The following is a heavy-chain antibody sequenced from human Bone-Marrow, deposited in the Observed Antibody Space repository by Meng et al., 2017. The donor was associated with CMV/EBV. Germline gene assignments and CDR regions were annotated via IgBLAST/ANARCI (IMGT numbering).Heavy chain of an antibody. D-gene: IGHD3-16*01. CDR3: ARGGFDY. V-gene: IGHV3-30-3*01. CDR2: ISYDGSNK. CDR1: GFTFSGYA. J-gene: IGHJ4*02. Sequence: GRWVGAGGGVVQPGRSLRLSCAASGFTFSGYAMHWVRQAPGKGLEWVAVISYDGSNKYYADSVKGRFTISRDNSKNTLYLQMNSLRAEDTAVYYRARGGFDYWGQGTLVTVSS.